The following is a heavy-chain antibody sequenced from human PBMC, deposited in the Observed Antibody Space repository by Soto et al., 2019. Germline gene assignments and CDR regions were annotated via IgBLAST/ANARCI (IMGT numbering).Heavy chain of an antibody. CDR3: ARGRPGDPLHYFDY. V-gene: IGHV4-34*01. Sequence: SETLSLTCAVYGGSFSGYDWSWIRQPPGKGLEWIGEINHSGSTNYNPSLKSRVTISVETSKNQFSLKLSSVTAADTPVYYFARGRPGDPLHYFDYWRQGTLVTVSS. CDR2: INHSGST. D-gene: IGHD4-17*01. J-gene: IGHJ4*02. CDR1: GGSFSGYD.